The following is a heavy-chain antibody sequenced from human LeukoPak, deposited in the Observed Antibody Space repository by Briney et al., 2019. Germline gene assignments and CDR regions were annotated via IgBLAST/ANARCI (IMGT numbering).Heavy chain of an antibody. CDR2: IYTSRTT. D-gene: IGHD1-26*01. CDR3: ARENSGSYREFAY. V-gene: IGHV4-4*07. J-gene: IGHJ4*02. Sequence: SETLSLTCTVAGVSISSYYGGWVRQPAGKGREWIGRIYTSRTTTYNASLKSRLSMSVATSKHQFSLKLSSVTAADTAVFYCARENSGSYREFAYWGQGTLVTVSS. CDR1: GVSISSYY.